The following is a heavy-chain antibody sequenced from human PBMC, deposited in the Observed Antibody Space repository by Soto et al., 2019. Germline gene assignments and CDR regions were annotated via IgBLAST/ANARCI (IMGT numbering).Heavy chain of an antibody. J-gene: IGHJ6*02. V-gene: IGHV3-11*01. CDR2: ISSSGSTI. CDR1: GFTFSDYY. Sequence: GGSLRLSCAASGFTFSDYYMSWIRQAPGKGLEWVSYISSSGSTIYYADSVKGRFTISRDNAKNSLYLQMNSLRAEDTAVYYCARDKRITIFGVVIPRYYYYGMDVWGQGTTVTVSS. CDR3: ARDKRITIFGVVIPRYYYYGMDV. D-gene: IGHD3-3*01.